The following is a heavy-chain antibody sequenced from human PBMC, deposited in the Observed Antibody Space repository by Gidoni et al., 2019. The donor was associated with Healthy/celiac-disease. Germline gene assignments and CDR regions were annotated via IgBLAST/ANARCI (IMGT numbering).Heavy chain of an antibody. CDR3: ARRREANYFDY. CDR1: GFTFSSYS. J-gene: IGHJ4*02. V-gene: IGHV3-48*01. Sequence: EVQLVESGGGLVQPGGSLRLSCAASGFTFSSYSMNWVRQAPGKGLEWVSYISSSSSTIYYADSVKGRFTISRDNAKNALYLQMNSLRAEDTAVYDCARRREANYFDYWGQGTLVTVSS. D-gene: IGHD1-26*01. CDR2: ISSSSSTI.